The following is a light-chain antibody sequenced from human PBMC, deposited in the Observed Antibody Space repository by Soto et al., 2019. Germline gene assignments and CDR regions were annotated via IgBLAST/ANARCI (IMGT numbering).Light chain of an antibody. J-gene: IGKJ5*01. Sequence: TQAPSSLSASVGDRVTITCRAGQDFVNYLAWFQQHPGQPPRLLIFGASSRAIGIPDRFSGSGTETDFTLSITRLEPEDFGVYYCQQYGRSPFNFGQGTRLEIK. CDR1: QDFVNY. CDR2: GAS. V-gene: IGKV3-20*01. CDR3: QQYGRSPFN.